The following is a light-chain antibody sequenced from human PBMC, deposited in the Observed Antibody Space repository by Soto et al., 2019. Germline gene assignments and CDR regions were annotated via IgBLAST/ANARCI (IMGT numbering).Light chain of an antibody. Sequence: EIMMTQSPGTLSASPGERATLSCRASQSVSANLAWYQQKPGQAPRLLIYAVSTRATGIPARFSGSESGTEFTLNISSLQSEDFAVYYCQQYNKWPLTFGQGTKVEIK. CDR2: AVS. CDR3: QQYNKWPLT. V-gene: IGKV3-15*01. J-gene: IGKJ1*01. CDR1: QSVSAN.